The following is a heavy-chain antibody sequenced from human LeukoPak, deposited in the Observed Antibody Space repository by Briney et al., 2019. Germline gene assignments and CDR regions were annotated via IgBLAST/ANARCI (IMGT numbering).Heavy chain of an antibody. J-gene: IGHJ4*02. D-gene: IGHD1-26*01. CDR2: IFYSGSI. V-gene: IGHV4-61*01. CDR3: ARGTVGAMKFDY. CDR1: GGSLSSGSYY. Sequence: ASETLSLTCTVSGGSLSSGSYYWSWIRQPPGRGLEWIGYIFYSGSINYNPSLKSRVTMSVDTSKNQLSLNLSSVTAADTAVYYCARGTVGAMKFDYWGQGTLVTVSS.